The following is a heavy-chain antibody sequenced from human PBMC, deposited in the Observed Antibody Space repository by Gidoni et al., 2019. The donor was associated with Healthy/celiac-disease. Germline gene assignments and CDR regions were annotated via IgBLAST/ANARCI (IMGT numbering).Heavy chain of an antibody. V-gene: IGHV1-69*06. D-gene: IGHD2-2*01. Sequence: QVQLVQSGAEVKKPGSSVKVSCKASGGTFSSYAISWVRQAPGQGLEWMGGIIPIFGTANYAQKFQGRVTITADKSTSTAYMELSSLRSEDTAVYYCARGVVPAAMRFSWFDPWGQGTLVTVSS. CDR2: IIPIFGTA. CDR1: GGTFSSYA. J-gene: IGHJ5*02. CDR3: ARGVVPAAMRFSWFDP.